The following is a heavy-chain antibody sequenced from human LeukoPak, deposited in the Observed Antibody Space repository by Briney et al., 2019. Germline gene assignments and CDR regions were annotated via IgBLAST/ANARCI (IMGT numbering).Heavy chain of an antibody. CDR3: AKGKTQLVIRCYGMDV. V-gene: IGHV3-23*01. CDR1: GFTFSSYA. CDR2: ISGSGGST. J-gene: IGHJ6*02. Sequence: GGSLRLSCAASGFTFSSYAMSWVRQAPGKGLEWVSAISGSGGSTYYADSVKGRFTISRDNSKNTLYLQMNSLRAEDTAVYYCAKGKTQLVIRCYGMDVWGQGTTVTVSS. D-gene: IGHD6-6*01.